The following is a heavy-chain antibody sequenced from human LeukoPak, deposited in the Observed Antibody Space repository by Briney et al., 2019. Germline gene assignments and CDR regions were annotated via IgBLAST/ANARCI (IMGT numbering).Heavy chain of an antibody. V-gene: IGHV4-38-2*02. Sequence: PSETLSLTCSVSGYSISSGYYWGWIRQPPGKGLEWIGSIYYNGNTYYNPSLKSRVTMSVDTSKNQFSLKLSSVTAADTAVYYCARSYGDYSNWFDPWGQGTLVTVSS. J-gene: IGHJ5*02. D-gene: IGHD4-17*01. CDR2: IYYNGNT. CDR1: GYSISSGYY. CDR3: ARSYGDYSNWFDP.